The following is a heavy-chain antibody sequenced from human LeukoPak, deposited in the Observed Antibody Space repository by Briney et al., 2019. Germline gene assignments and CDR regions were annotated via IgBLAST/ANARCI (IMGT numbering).Heavy chain of an antibody. Sequence: PGGSLRLSCAASGFTFSSNWMTWVRQAPGKGREGVAHIKQDGSEKQYVDSVKGRFTISRDNAKNSLYLQMNSLRVEDTAVYYCARDPYNTGGYAAFDIWGQGTMVTVSS. CDR1: GFTFSSNW. V-gene: IGHV3-7*01. CDR3: ARDPYNTGGYAAFDI. J-gene: IGHJ3*02. CDR2: IKQDGSEK. D-gene: IGHD3-22*01.